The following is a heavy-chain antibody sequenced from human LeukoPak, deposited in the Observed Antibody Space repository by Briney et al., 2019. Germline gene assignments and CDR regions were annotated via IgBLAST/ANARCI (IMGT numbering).Heavy chain of an antibody. Sequence: ASVKIPCKVSGYTFTDYYMHWVQQAPGKGLEWMGLVDPEDGETIYAEKFQGRVTITADTSTDTAYMELSSLRSEDTAVYYCATGAGDYVFGVSGDAFDIWGQGTMVTVSS. CDR1: GYTFTDYY. CDR2: VDPEDGET. V-gene: IGHV1-69-2*01. J-gene: IGHJ3*02. D-gene: IGHD4-17*01. CDR3: ATGAGDYVFGVSGDAFDI.